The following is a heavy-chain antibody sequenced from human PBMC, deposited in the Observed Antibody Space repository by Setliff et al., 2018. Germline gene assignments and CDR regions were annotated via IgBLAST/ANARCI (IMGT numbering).Heavy chain of an antibody. Sequence: ASVKVSCKASGCTFTTYTMHWVRQAPGQRLEWMGWINAGNGNTKHSQKFQGRVTSTRDTSASTAYMELSSLRSEDTAVYYCARGSSVTAAGPQFDPWGQGTLVTVSS. D-gene: IGHD2-21*02. J-gene: IGHJ5*02. CDR1: GCTFTTYT. CDR2: INAGNGNT. V-gene: IGHV1-3*01. CDR3: ARGSSVTAAGPQFDP.